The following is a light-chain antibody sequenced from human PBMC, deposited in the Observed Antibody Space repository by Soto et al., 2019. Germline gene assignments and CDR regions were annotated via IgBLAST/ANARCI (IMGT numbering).Light chain of an antibody. V-gene: IGKV3-20*01. CDR2: GGS. Sequence: EVVLTQSPGALSLSPGEGVTLSCRASQNIRGNDLAWYRQKRGQAPRLLIYGGSHRADGIPDRFSGRGTGTNFTTTISRLEPEDSAVYYCQDYGTSHPWLFGQGPQLEIK. J-gene: IGKJ1*01. CDR3: QDYGTSHPWL. CDR1: QNIRGND.